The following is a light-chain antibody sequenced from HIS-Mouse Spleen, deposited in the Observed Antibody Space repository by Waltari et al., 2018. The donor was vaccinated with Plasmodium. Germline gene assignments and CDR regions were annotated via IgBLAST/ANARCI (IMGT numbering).Light chain of an antibody. CDR1: QSVLYSSNNKNY. CDR2: WAS. CDR3: QQYYSTPYT. V-gene: IGKV4-1*01. J-gene: IGKJ2*01. Sequence: DIVMTQSPDSLAVSLGERATINCKSSQSVLYSSNNKNYLAWYQQKPGQPPKPLIYWASTRESGVPDRFSGRGSGTDFTLTISSLQAEDVAVYYCQQYYSTPYTFGQGTKLEIK.